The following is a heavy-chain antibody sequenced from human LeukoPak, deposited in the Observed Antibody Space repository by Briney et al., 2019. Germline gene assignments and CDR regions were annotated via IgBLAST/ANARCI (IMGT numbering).Heavy chain of an antibody. Sequence: PSETLSLTCTVSGASLSDTTYYWAWIRQPPGKGLEWIGSIYFSETKYNPSLKSRITISGDTSKNQFSLKLSSVTAADTAVYYCASPSKLVISRGGFDIWGQGTMVTVSA. D-gene: IGHD3-22*01. CDR3: ASPSKLVISRGGFDI. V-gene: IGHV4-39*01. J-gene: IGHJ3*02. CDR1: GASLSDTTYY. CDR2: IYFSET.